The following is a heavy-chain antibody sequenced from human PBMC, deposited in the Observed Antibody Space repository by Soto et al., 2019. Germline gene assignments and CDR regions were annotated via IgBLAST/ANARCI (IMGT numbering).Heavy chain of an antibody. J-gene: IGHJ4*02. Sequence: SETLSLTCTVSCGSVSSGSYYWSWIRQPPGKGLEWIGYIYYSGSTNYNPSLKSRVTISVDTSKNQFSLKLSSVTAADTAVYYCARVAYYYDSSGYQSLYYFDYWGQGTLVTVSS. V-gene: IGHV4-61*01. CDR1: CGSVSSGSYY. CDR2: IYYSGST. CDR3: ARVAYYYDSSGYQSLYYFDY. D-gene: IGHD3-22*01.